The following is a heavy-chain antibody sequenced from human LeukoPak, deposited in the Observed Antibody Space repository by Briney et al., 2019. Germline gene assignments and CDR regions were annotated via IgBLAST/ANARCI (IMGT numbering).Heavy chain of an antibody. CDR1: GGSFSDYF. CDR3: ARGDYYYGMDV. Sequence: SETLSLTCAVYGGSFSDYFWSWIRQPPGKGLEWIGEISHSGSTTYNPSLRSRVTISGDTSKNQFSLKLSSVTAADTAVYYCARGDYYYGMDVWGQGTTVTVSS. J-gene: IGHJ6*02. CDR2: ISHSGST. V-gene: IGHV4-34*01.